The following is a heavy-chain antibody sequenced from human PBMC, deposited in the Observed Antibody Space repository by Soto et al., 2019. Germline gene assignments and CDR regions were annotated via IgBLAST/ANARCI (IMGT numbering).Heavy chain of an antibody. Sequence: GGSLRLSCSASGFTFSSYAMHWVRQAPGKGLEYVSAISSNGGSTYYADSVKGRFTISRDNSKNTLYLQMSSLRAEDTAVYYCVKRISNPTIAVAATGLGDYWGQGTLVTVSS. V-gene: IGHV3-64D*08. CDR3: VKRISNPTIAVAATGLGDY. CDR1: GFTFSSYA. CDR2: ISSNGGST. D-gene: IGHD6-19*01. J-gene: IGHJ4*02.